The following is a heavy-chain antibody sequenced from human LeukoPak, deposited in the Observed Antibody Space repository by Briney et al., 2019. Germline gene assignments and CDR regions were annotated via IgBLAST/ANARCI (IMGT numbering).Heavy chain of an antibody. Sequence: ASETLSLTCAVYGGSFSGYYWSWIRQPPGKGLEWIGEINHSGSTNYNPSLKSRVTISVDTSKNQFSLKLSSVTAADTAVYYCARGLCSGGSCYHAVGYYGMDVWGQGTTVTVSS. J-gene: IGHJ6*02. CDR3: ARGLCSGGSCYHAVGYYGMDV. CDR1: GGSFSGYY. CDR2: INHSGST. D-gene: IGHD2-15*01. V-gene: IGHV4-34*01.